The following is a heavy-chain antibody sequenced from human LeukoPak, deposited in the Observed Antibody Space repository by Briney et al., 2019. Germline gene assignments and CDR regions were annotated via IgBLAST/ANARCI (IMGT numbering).Heavy chain of an antibody. CDR3: ARGPPTYYDILTGYSIDY. J-gene: IGHJ4*02. D-gene: IGHD3-9*01. V-gene: IGHV1-2*02. CDR1: GYTFIGYY. CDR2: INPNSGGT. Sequence: ASVKVSCKASGYTFIGYYMHWVRQAPGQGLECMGWINPNSGGTNYAQKFQGRVTMTRDTSISTAYMELSRLRSDDTAVYYCARGPPTYYDILTGYSIDYWGQGTLVTVSS.